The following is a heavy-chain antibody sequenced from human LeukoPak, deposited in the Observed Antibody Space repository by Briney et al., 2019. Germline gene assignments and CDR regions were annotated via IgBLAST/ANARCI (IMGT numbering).Heavy chain of an antibody. Sequence: GGSLRLSCAASGFTFSDFHMIWVRQAPGKGLEWVSSIFPSSGEIHYADSVKGRFTISRDNSRSTLSLQMDSLRAEDTATYYCAAYRQIEVPFEFWGQGTLVTVSS. D-gene: IGHD1-1*01. CDR2: IFPSSGEI. CDR3: AAYRQIEVPFEF. V-gene: IGHV3-23*01. CDR1: GFTFSDFH. J-gene: IGHJ4*02.